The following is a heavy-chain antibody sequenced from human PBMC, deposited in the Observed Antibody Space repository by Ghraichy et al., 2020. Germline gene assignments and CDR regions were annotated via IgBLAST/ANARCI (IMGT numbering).Heavy chain of an antibody. CDR3: ARGLGTTSPYYYYGMDV. J-gene: IGHJ6*02. V-gene: IGHV1-18*04. Sequence: ASVKVSYKASGYTFTSYGISWVRQAPGQGLEWMGWISAYNGNTNYAQKLQGRVTMTTDTSTSTAYMELRSLRSDDTAVYYCARGLGTTSPYYYYGMDVWGQGTTVTVSS. CDR2: ISAYNGNT. D-gene: IGHD1-1*01. CDR1: GYTFTSYG.